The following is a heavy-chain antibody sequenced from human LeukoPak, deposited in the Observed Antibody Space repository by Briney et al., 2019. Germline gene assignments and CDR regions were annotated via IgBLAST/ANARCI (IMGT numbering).Heavy chain of an antibody. D-gene: IGHD5-18*01. CDR3: AKDRIQLWPFDY. CDR1: GFSFSSYG. CDR2: ISGSGGST. J-gene: IGHJ4*02. V-gene: IGHV3-23*01. Sequence: GGSLRLSCEASGFSFSSYGLHWVRQAPGKGLEWVSAISGSGGSTYYADSVKGRFTISRDNSKNTLYLQMNSLRAEDTAVYYCAKDRIQLWPFDYWGQGTLVTVSS.